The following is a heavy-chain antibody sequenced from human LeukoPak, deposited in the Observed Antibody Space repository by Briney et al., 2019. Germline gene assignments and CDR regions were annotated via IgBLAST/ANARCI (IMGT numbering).Heavy chain of an antibody. CDR2: IRSKANSYAT. J-gene: IGHJ6*03. D-gene: IGHD6-6*01. CDR3: TRQFIAARPVYYYYYMDV. Sequence: PGGSLRLSCAASGFTFSGPAMHWVRQASGKGLEWVGRIRSKANSYATAYAASVKGRFTISRDDSKNTAYLQMNSLKTEDTAVYYCTRQFIAARPVYYYYYMDVWGKGTTVTVSS. CDR1: GFTFSGPA. V-gene: IGHV3-73*01.